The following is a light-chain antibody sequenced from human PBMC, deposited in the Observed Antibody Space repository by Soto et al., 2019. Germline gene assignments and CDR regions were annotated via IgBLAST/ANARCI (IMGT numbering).Light chain of an antibody. CDR1: QSSSSY. CDR2: AAS. CDR3: QQSYSTPST. J-gene: IGKJ1*01. V-gene: IGKV1-39*01. Sequence: DKLMTLSRASVSATVEHRVTVTCRALQSSSSYLNWYQQKPGKAPKLMIYAASSLQSGVPSRFSGSGSGTDFTLTISSLQAEDVITYYCQQSYSTPSTFGQGTKVDIK.